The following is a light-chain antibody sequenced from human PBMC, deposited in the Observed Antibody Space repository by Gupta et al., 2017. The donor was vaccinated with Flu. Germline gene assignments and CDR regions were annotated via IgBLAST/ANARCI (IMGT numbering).Light chain of an antibody. J-gene: IGLJ1*01. CDR3: SSYTSTGTFYV. V-gene: IGLV2-14*01. Sequence: QSALTQPASVSGSPGQSITISCTGTSSDVGRSDSVSWYQQHPDEAPKLIIYDVTNRPSGVSGRFSGSKSGNTASLTISGLQAEDETDYYCSSYTSTGTFYVFGTGTKVTVL. CDR1: SSDVGRSDS. CDR2: DVT.